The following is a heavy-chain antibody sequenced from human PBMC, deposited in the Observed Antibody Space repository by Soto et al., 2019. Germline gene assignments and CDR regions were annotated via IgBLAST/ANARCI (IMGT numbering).Heavy chain of an antibody. CDR2: ISSNGGDK. D-gene: IGHD3-22*01. V-gene: IGHV3-23*01. CDR3: AGYRPGYDSSGPLNY. J-gene: IGHJ4*02. CDR1: VFTFNTCA. Sequence: EVHLLESGGGLVQPGGSLRLSCTASVFTFNTCAMTWVRQAPGKRLEWVSGISSNGGDKYYADSVKGRFTVSSENDKKALYLQMRSLRDEDTALCFCAGYRPGYDSSGPLNYWGQGALVTVSS.